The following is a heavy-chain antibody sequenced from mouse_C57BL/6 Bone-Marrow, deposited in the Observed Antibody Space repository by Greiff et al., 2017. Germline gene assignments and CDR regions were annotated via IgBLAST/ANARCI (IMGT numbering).Heavy chain of an antibody. D-gene: IGHD1-1*01. CDR1: GFTFSSYG. Sequence: EVKLVESGGDLVKPGGSLKLSCAASGFTFSSYGMSWVRQTPDKRLEWVATLSSGGSYTSSPDSVKGRFTISRDNSKNTLYLQMSSLKSDDTAMYSCARLPLYYYGSSTSLFDYWGQGTTLTVSS. CDR3: ARLPLYYYGSSTSLFDY. J-gene: IGHJ2*01. CDR2: LSSGGSYT. V-gene: IGHV5-6*01.